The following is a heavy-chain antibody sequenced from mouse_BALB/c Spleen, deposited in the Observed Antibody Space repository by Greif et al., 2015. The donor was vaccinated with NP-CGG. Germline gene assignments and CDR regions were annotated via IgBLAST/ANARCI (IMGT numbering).Heavy chain of an antibody. CDR1: GYSFTGYT. J-gene: IGHJ1*01. D-gene: IGHD4-1*01. CDR3: ARSNWGVDWYFDV. Sequence: VQLQQSGPELVKPGASMKISCKASGYSFTGYTMTWVKQSHGKNLEWIGLINPYIGGTSYNQKFKGKATLTVDKSSSTAYMELLSLTSEDSAVYYCARSNWGVDWYFDVWGAGTTVTVSS. CDR2: INPYIGGT. V-gene: IGHV1-18*01.